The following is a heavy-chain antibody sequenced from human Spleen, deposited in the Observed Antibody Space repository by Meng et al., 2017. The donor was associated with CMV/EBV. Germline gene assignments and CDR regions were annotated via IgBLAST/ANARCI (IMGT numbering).Heavy chain of an antibody. CDR2: IFYTGP. V-gene: IGHV4-61*01. D-gene: IGHD3-3*01. CDR1: GASVSSGSYY. CDR3: ARVSTIFGVVSP. Sequence: SETLSLTCTVSGASVSSGSYYWTWIRQSPGKGLEWIGNIFYTGPNYNPTLKSRATISADTSNNQVSLKLNSVTAADTAVYYCARVSTIFGVVSPWGQGTLVTVSS. J-gene: IGHJ5*02.